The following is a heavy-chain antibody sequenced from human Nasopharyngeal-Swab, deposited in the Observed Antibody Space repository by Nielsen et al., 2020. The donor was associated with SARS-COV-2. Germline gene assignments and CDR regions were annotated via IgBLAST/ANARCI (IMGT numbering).Heavy chain of an antibody. CDR3: ARGRGGGYDPWGYYYYYDMDV. Sequence: GESLKISCAASGFTLSSNSMNWVRQAPGKGLEWVSSISTSSSYLYYADSVKGRFTISRDNPKNSLYLQMNSLRAEDTAVYYCARGRGGGYDPWGYYYYYDMDVWGHGTTVTVSS. CDR1: GFTLSSNS. J-gene: IGHJ6*02. V-gene: IGHV3-21*01. D-gene: IGHD5-12*01. CDR2: ISTSSSYL.